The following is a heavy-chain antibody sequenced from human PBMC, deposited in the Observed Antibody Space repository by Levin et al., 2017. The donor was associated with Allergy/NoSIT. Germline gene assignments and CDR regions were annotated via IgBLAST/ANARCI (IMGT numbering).Heavy chain of an antibody. CDR2: IYHSGST. Sequence: LSQTLSLTCDVSGYSISSGYYWGWIRQSPGKALEWIGSIYHSGSTYYNPSLKSRVTISVDTSKNQFSLKLNSVTAADTAIYYCAGAGTYYDLWSGWRWGQGTLVTVSS. D-gene: IGHD3-3*01. CDR3: AGAGTYYDLWSGWR. V-gene: IGHV4-38-2*01. J-gene: IGHJ4*02. CDR1: GYSISSGYY.